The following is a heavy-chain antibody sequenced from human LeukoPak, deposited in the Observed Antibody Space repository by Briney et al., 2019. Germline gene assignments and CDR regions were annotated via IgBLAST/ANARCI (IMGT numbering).Heavy chain of an antibody. CDR3: TRHWGIAAPFDY. V-gene: IGHV3-73*01. Sequence: PGGSLRLSCAASGFTFSGSAMHWVRQATGKGLEWVGRIRSKANSYATAYAAAVKGRFTISRDDSKNTAYLQMNSLKTDDTAVYYCTRHWGIAAPFDYWGQGTLVTVSS. CDR2: IRSKANSYAT. J-gene: IGHJ4*02. D-gene: IGHD6-13*01. CDR1: GFTFSGSA.